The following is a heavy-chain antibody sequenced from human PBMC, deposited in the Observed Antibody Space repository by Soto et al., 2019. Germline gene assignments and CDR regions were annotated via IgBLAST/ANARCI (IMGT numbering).Heavy chain of an antibody. CDR3: ARVGLAGAGTFFCDY. V-gene: IGHV4-34*01. D-gene: IGHD6-19*01. Sequence: SETLSLTCAVYGGSFSGYYWSWIRQPPGKGLEWIGEINHSGSTNYNPSLKSRVTISVDTSKNQFSLKLSSVTAADTAVYYCARVGLAGAGTFFCDYWGQRTLVTVSS. CDR2: INHSGST. J-gene: IGHJ4*02. CDR1: GGSFSGYY.